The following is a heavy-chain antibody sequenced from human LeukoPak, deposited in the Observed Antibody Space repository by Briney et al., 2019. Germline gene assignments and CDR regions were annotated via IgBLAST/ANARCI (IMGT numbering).Heavy chain of an antibody. CDR1: GYTFTSYG. V-gene: IGHV1-18*01. Sequence: GASVKVSCKASGYTFTSYGISWVRQAPGQGLEWMGWISAYNGNTNYAQKLQGRVTMTTDTSTSTAYMELRSLRSDDTAVYYCARETSPGSYFSYYYYMDVWGKGTTVTVSS. CDR3: ARETSPGSYFSYYYYMDV. CDR2: ISAYNGNT. J-gene: IGHJ6*03. D-gene: IGHD1-26*01.